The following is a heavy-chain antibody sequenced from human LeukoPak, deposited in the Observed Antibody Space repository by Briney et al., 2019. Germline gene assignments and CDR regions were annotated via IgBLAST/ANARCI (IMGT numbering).Heavy chain of an antibody. D-gene: IGHD1-26*01. CDR3: ARGHSGSYSRYYYYGMDV. CDR1: GGSISSYY. CDR2: IYYSGRT. Sequence: IPSETLSLTCTVSGGSISSYYWSWIRQPPGRGLEWIGYIYYSGRTNYNPSLKSRVTISVDTSKNQFSLKLSSVTAADTAVYYCARGHSGSYSRYYYYGMDVWGQGTTVTVSS. V-gene: IGHV4-59*08. J-gene: IGHJ6*02.